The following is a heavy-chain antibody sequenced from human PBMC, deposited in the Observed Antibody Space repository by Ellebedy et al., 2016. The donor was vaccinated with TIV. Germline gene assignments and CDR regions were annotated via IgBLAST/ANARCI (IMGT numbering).Heavy chain of an antibody. V-gene: IGHV3-23*01. Sequence: PGGSLRLSCAASGFIFSDHYLDWVRQAPGKGLEWVSAISGSGGSTYYADSVKGRFTISRDNSKNTLYRQMNSLRAEDTAVYYCAKDVVGAAYWGQGTLVTVSS. CDR2: ISGSGGST. D-gene: IGHD1-26*01. CDR1: GFIFSDHY. J-gene: IGHJ4*02. CDR3: AKDVVGAAY.